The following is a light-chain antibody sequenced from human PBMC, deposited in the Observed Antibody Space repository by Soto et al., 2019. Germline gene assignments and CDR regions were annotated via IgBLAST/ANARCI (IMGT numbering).Light chain of an antibody. CDR1: QTLSTTS. CDR3: QQYDASPLT. CDR2: AAS. Sequence: EIVLTQSPGTLSLSPGERATLSCRAIQTLSTTSLAWYQQRLGQTPRPLIYAASTRDTDIPDRFNGSGSGTDFALTISRLEPEDFALYYCQQYDASPLTFGPGTKVDVK. V-gene: IGKV3-20*01. J-gene: IGKJ3*01.